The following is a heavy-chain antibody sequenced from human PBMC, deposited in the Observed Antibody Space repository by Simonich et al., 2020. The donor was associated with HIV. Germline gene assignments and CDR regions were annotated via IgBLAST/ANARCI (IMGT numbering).Heavy chain of an antibody. J-gene: IGHJ4*02. CDR3: ASGPYYYDSSGYSGDY. V-gene: IGHV3-48*01. CDR2: IRSSSSTI. D-gene: IGHD3-22*01. CDR1: GFTFSSYS. Sequence: EVQLVESGGGLVQPGGSLRLSCAASGFTFSSYSMNWVRQAPGRGLEWVSYIRSSSSTIYYADSVKGRFTISRDNAKNSLYLQMNSLRAEDTAVYYCASGPYYYDSSGYSGDYWGQGTLVTVSS.